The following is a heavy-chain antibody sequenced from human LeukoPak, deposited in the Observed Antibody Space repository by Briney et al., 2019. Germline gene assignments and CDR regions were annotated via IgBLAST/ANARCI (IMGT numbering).Heavy chain of an antibody. CDR1: GFTFSSYS. J-gene: IGHJ3*02. Sequence: GGSLRLSCAASGFTFSSYSMNWVRQAPGKGLEWVSSISSSSSYIYYADSVKGRFTISRDNAKNSLYLQMNRLRAEDTAVYYCARGYGSGSYHRAFDIWGQGTMVTVSS. CDR2: ISSSSSYI. CDR3: ARGYGSGSYHRAFDI. D-gene: IGHD3-10*01. V-gene: IGHV3-21*01.